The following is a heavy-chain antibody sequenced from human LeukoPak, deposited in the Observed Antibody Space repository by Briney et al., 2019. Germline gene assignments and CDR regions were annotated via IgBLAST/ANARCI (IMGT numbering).Heavy chain of an antibody. V-gene: IGHV1-69*05. CDR1: GGTFSSYA. D-gene: IGHD4-17*01. J-gene: IGHJ4*02. Sequence: SVKVSCEASGGTFSSYAISWVRQAPGQGLEWMGRIIPIFGTANYAQKFQGRVTITTDESTSTAYMELSSLRSEDTAVYYCARSGEDYGDFFDYWGQGTLVTVSS. CDR2: IIPIFGTA. CDR3: ARSGEDYGDFFDY.